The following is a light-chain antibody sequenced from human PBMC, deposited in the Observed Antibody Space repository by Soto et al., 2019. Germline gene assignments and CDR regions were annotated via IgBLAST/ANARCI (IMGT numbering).Light chain of an antibody. V-gene: IGKV1-39*01. Sequence: DIQMTQSPSSLSASVGDRVTITCRASQTISSYLNWCQQKPGKAPKLLIYAASSLQSGVPSRFSGSGSGTDFTPAISSLQPEDFATYYCQQSYSTPRTFGQGTKVDIK. J-gene: IGKJ1*01. CDR1: QTISSY. CDR2: AAS. CDR3: QQSYSTPRT.